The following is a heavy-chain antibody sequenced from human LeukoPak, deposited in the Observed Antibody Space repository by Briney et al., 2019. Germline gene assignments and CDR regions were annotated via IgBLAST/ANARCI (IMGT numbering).Heavy chain of an antibody. CDR1: GFTLGNYA. Sequence: PGGSLRLSCEASGFTLGNYAMHWVRQAPGKGLEWATNISFDGKNKHYVGSVKGRFTISRDNSKNTLYLQMSTLRPEDTAVYYCTRGPATDYYDTSGYCDYWGQGTLVSVSS. D-gene: IGHD3-22*01. CDR3: TRGPATDYYDTSGYCDY. CDR2: ISFDGKNK. V-gene: IGHV3-30*15. J-gene: IGHJ4*02.